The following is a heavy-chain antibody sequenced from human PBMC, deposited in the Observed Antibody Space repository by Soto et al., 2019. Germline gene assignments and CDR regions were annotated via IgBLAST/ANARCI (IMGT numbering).Heavy chain of an antibody. Sequence: QVQLVESGGGVVQPGSSLRLSCAASGFTFSNYGIHWVRQAPGKGLEWVAVIWYDGSTKYYADSVKGRFTISRDNSKNTLYLQMNSLRAEDTAVYYCARDLSGSINSYYMDVWGKGTTVTVS. CDR2: IWYDGSTK. CDR3: ARDLSGSINSYYMDV. V-gene: IGHV3-33*01. J-gene: IGHJ6*03. CDR1: GFTFSNYG. D-gene: IGHD1-26*01.